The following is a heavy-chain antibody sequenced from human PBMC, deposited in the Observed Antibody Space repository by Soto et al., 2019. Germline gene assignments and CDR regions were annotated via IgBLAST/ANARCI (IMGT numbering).Heavy chain of an antibody. Sequence: EVQLLESGGGLVQPGGSLRLSCAASGFTFSSYAMTWVRQAPGKGLEWVSVIIDTGGSTFYADSVKGRFTISRDNSKDRLYLQMNSLRAEDTAVYYCARGRGANYREWYFDVWGRGTLVTVSS. CDR1: GFTFSSYA. CDR2: IIDTGGST. D-gene: IGHD3-10*01. J-gene: IGHJ2*01. V-gene: IGHV3-23*01. CDR3: ARGRGANYREWYFDV.